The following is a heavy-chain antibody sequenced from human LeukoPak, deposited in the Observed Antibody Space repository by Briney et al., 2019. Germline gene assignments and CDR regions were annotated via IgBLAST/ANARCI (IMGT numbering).Heavy chain of an antibody. Sequence: PSGTLSLTCAVSGGSISSSNWWSWVRQPPGKGLEWIGEIYHSGSTNYNPSLKSRVTIPVDKSKNQFSLKLSSVTAADTAVYYCARGPSSTSCCDYWGQGTLVTVSS. D-gene: IGHD2-2*01. CDR3: ARGPSSTSCCDY. CDR1: GGSISSSNW. V-gene: IGHV4-4*02. J-gene: IGHJ4*02. CDR2: IYHSGST.